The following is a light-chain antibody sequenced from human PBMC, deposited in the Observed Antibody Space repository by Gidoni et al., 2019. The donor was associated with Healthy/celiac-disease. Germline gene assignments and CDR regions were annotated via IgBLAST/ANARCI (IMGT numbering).Light chain of an antibody. CDR2: GAS. J-gene: IGKJ4*01. Sequence: IVMPQSPATLSLSPGERATLSCRASQSVSSNLAWYQQKPGQAPRLLIYGASTRATGIPARFSGSGSGTEFTLTISSLQSEDFAVYYCQQYNNWPPLTFGGGTKVEIK. CDR1: QSVSSN. CDR3: QQYNNWPPLT. V-gene: IGKV3-15*01.